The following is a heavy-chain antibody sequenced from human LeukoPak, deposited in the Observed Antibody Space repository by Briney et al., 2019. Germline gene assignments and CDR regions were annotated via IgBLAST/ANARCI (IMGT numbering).Heavy chain of an antibody. V-gene: IGHV3-30-3*01. Sequence: PGRSLRLSCAASGFTFSSYAMRWVRQAPGKGLEWVAVISYDGSNKYYADSVKGRFTISRDNSKNTLYLQMNSLRAEDTAVYYCAREVWQQQLVSGAFDIWGQGTMVTVSS. CDR3: AREVWQQQLVSGAFDI. CDR2: ISYDGSNK. J-gene: IGHJ3*02. D-gene: IGHD6-13*01. CDR1: GFTFSSYA.